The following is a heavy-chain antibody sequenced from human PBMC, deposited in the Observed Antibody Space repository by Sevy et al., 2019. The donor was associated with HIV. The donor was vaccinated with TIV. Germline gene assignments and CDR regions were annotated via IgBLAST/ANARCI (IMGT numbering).Heavy chain of an antibody. CDR3: AREGGVATTGDHDAFDI. J-gene: IGHJ3*02. CDR2: IIPIFGTP. V-gene: IGHV1-69*13. Sequence: ASVKVSCKASGDTFSTYGLSWVRQAPGQGLEWMGGIIPIFGTPNYAQKFQGRVTITADESASTAYMELSRLRSEDTALSYCAREGGVATTGDHDAFDIWGHGTLVTVSS. D-gene: IGHD7-27*01. CDR1: GDTFSTYG.